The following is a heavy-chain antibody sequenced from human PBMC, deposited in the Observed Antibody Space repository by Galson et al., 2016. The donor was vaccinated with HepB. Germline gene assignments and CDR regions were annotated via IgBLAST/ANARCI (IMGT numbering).Heavy chain of an antibody. CDR3: ARLSSDGGY. CDR1: GGSVSSGSYY. J-gene: IGHJ4*02. D-gene: IGHD3-22*01. CDR2: IYYSWST. V-gene: IGHV4-61*01. Sequence: ETLSLTCTVSGGSVSSGSYYWSWIRQPPGKGLEWIGNIYYSWSTNYNPSLKSRVTISVDTSRNQFSLKLRSVTAADTAVYYCARLSSDGGYWGQGTLVTVSS.